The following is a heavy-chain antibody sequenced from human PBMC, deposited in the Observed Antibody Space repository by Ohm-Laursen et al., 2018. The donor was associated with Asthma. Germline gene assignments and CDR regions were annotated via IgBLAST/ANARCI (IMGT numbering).Heavy chain of an antibody. CDR1: GGSISSGDYY. D-gene: IGHD3-10*02. CDR2: IYYSGST. CDR3: ARKQTATFGFDY. V-gene: IGHV4-30-4*01. J-gene: IGHJ4*02. Sequence: TLSLTCAVSGGSISSGDYYWSWIRQPPGKGLEWIGYIYYSGSTYYNPSLKSRVTISVDTSKNQFSLKLSSVTAADTAVYYCARKQTATFGFDYWGQGTLVTVSS.